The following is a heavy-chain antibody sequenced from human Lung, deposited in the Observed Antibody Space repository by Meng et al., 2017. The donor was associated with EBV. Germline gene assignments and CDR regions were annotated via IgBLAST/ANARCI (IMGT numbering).Heavy chain of an antibody. J-gene: IGHJ4*02. D-gene: IGHD3-10*01. V-gene: IGHV3-30*05. CDR2: TSHNGSKI. CDR1: GCPIMSDG. Sequence: SGGGAFQPGGSLSLSGASSGCPIMSDGMHGVRQAPSKRPVWVAVTSHNGSKINSSDSVKRRFTIASSNSKDTLFLQMNSLRTEDTGVYYCAKEGADYGSASFDYWGQGTLVTVSS. CDR3: AKEGADYGSASFDY.